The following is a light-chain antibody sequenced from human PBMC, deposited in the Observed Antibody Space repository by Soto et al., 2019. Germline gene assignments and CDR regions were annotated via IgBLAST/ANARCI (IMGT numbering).Light chain of an antibody. V-gene: IGKV1-39*01. CDR2: AAS. CDR1: QSISTY. CDR3: QQYYSTPPT. Sequence: DIQMTQSPSALSASVGDSGTITCRASQSISTYLNWYQQKAGLAPKLLIYAASSLQSGVPSRFSGSGSGTDFTLTISSLQAEDVAVYYCQQYYSTPPTFGQGTKVDI. J-gene: IGKJ1*01.